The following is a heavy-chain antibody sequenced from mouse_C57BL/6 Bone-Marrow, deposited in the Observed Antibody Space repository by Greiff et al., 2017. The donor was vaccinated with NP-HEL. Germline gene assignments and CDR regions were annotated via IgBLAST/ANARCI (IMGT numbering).Heavy chain of an antibody. D-gene: IGHD2-3*01. V-gene: IGHV1-59*01. CDR1: GYTFTSYW. Sequence: QVQLQQPGAELVRPGTSVKLSCKASGYTFTSYWMHWVKQRPGQGLEWIGVIDPSDSYTNYNQKFKGKATVTVDTSSSTAYMQLSSLTSEDSAVYYCASDGYFWFAYWGQGTLVTVSA. J-gene: IGHJ3*01. CDR3: ASDGYFWFAY. CDR2: IDPSDSYT.